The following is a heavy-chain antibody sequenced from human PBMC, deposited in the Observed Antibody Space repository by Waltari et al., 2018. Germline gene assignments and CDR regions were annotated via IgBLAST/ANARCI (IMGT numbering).Heavy chain of an antibody. CDR1: GGSFSGYY. J-gene: IGHJ5*02. CDR3: ARGPLRFLEWYNWFDP. V-gene: IGHV4-34*01. D-gene: IGHD3-3*01. Sequence: QVQLQQWGAGLLKPSETLSLNCAVYGGSFSGYYWSCNRQPPGKGLEWIGEINHSGSTNYNPSLKSRVTISVDTSKNQFSLKLSSVTAADTAVYYCARGPLRFLEWYNWFDPWGQGTLVTVSS. CDR2: INHSGST.